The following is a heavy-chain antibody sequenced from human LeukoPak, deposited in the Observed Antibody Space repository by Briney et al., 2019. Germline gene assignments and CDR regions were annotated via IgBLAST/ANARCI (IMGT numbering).Heavy chain of an antibody. CDR3: AREQDYDILTGYGY. J-gene: IGHJ4*02. V-gene: IGHV1-18*01. Sequence: ASVKVSCKASGYTFTSYGISWVRQAPGLGLEWMGWISAYNGNTNYAQKLQGRVTTTTDTSTSTAYMELRSLRSDDTAVYYCAREQDYDILTGYGYWGQGTLVTVSS. CDR2: ISAYNGNT. CDR1: GYTFTSYG. D-gene: IGHD3-9*01.